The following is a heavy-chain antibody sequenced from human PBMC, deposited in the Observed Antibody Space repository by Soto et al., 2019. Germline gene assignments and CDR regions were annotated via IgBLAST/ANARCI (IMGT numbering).Heavy chain of an antibody. CDR3: AREVGGSSPPG. J-gene: IGHJ4*02. D-gene: IGHD6-6*01. Sequence: QVQLVESGGGVVQPGRSLRLSCAASGFTFSRHAMHWVRQAPVKGLEWVAVISYYGSEKYYADSVKGRFTISRDSSKNTLYLQMDSLGPEDTAVYYCAREVGGSSPPGWGQGTLVTVFS. CDR1: GFTFSRHA. V-gene: IGHV3-30-3*01. CDR2: ISYYGSEK.